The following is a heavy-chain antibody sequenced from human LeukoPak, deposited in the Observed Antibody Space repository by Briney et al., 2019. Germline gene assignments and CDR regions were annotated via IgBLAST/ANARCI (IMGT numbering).Heavy chain of an antibody. CDR1: GYTFTSYF. J-gene: IGHJ4*02. Sequence: ASVKDSCKASGYTFTSYFMHWVRQALGQGLEWMGIINPSGGSTSNAQTFRGRVTMTRDTSTSTIYMEQSSLRSEDTAVYYCARDWTPASPSDYWGQGTLVTVSS. D-gene: IGHD3/OR15-3a*01. CDR3: ARDWTPASPSDY. CDR2: INPSGGST. V-gene: IGHV1-46*01.